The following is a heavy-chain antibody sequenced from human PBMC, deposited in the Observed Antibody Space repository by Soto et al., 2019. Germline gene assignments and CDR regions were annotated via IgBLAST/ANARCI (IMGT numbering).Heavy chain of an antibody. D-gene: IGHD2-15*01. CDR2: IFYTGTA. V-gene: IGHV4-31*03. CDR3: ARRLDDTPETFFNWFDP. J-gene: IGHJ5*02. CDR1: GGSINTGGYY. Sequence: QVQLQESGPGLVKPSQTLSLTCTVSGGSINTGGYYWGWIHHLPGEGLEWIGHIFYTGTAYYNPSLRSRVNVSIDTSANQFSLHMYSVTAADTAMYYCARRLDDTPETFFNWFDPWGQGILVTVSS.